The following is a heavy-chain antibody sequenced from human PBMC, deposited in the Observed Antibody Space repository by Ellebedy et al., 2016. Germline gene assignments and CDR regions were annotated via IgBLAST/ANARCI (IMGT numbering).Heavy chain of an antibody. D-gene: IGHD2-15*01. J-gene: IGHJ6*02. V-gene: IGHV4-59*08. CDR1: GGSISSYY. Sequence: SETLSLXCTVSGGSISSYYWSWIRQPPGKGLEWIGYIYYSGSTNYNPSLKSRVTISVDTSKNQFSLKLSSVTAADTAVYYCARVWCSGGSCYSRYYYGMDVWGQGTTVTVSS. CDR3: ARVWCSGGSCYSRYYYGMDV. CDR2: IYYSGST.